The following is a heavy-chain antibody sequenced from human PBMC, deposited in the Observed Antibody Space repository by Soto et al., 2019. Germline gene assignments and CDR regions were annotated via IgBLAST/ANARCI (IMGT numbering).Heavy chain of an antibody. V-gene: IGHV3-53*04. CDR3: ANSDYYYVFNS. J-gene: IGHJ5*02. CDR1: GFTVSINY. Sequence: EVQLVESGGGLVQPGGSLRLSCAASGFTVSINYMSWVRQTPGRGLEWVSIIYSGGGTYYADSVKGRFIISRHNSKNTLFLQMDSLRVEDTAVYYCANSDYYYVFNSWGQGTLVTVSS. D-gene: IGHD3-22*01. CDR2: IYSGGGT.